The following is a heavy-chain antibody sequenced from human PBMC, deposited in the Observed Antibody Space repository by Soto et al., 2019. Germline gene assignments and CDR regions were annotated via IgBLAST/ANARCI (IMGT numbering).Heavy chain of an antibody. CDR2: IYPGDSDT. CDR3: ARLFDTSGWYDY. Sequence: RWESLKISCKGSGYSFTSYWIGWVRQMPGKGLERMGIIYPGDSDTRYSPSFQGQVTISADKSITTTYLQWSSLKASDTAIYYCARLFDTSGWYDYWGQGTLVTVSS. V-gene: IGHV5-51*01. D-gene: IGHD6-19*01. J-gene: IGHJ4*02. CDR1: GYSFTSYW.